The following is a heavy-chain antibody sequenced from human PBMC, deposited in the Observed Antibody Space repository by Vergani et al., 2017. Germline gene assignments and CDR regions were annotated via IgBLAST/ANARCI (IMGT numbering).Heavy chain of an antibody. CDR2: VFRNGNV. CDR1: GASIDSFN. Sequence: VLLQEPGPGRVRPSETLSLKCAGSGASIDSFNWSWIRQSPGKGLEWIGYVFRNGNVNYNPSFNFRVAIDTSNNELSLRVTSVTAADTAVYYCARDFGGEWYFDLWGRGATVTVSS. V-gene: IGHV4-4*08. CDR3: ARDFGGEWYFDL. J-gene: IGHJ2*01. D-gene: IGHD4-23*01.